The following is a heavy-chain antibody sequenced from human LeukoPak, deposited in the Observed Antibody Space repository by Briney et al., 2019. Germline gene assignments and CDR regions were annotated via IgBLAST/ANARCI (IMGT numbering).Heavy chain of an antibody. CDR3: ARSYDFWSGYLYFDY. J-gene: IGHJ4*02. D-gene: IGHD3-3*01. V-gene: IGHV3-23*01. CDR1: GFNFGSYS. CDR2: ISADSATT. Sequence: GGSLRLSCAASGFNFGSYSMTWVRQAPGKGLEWVSVISADSATTFYADSVKGRLTISRDNAKNTVFLQMSSLRAEDTALYYCARSYDFWSGYLYFDYWGQGTLVTVSS.